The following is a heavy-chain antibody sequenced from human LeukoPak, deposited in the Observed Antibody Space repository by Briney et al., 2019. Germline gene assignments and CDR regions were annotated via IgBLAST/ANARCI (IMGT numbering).Heavy chain of an antibody. J-gene: IGHJ6*02. CDR3: AKRIAAAGRSYGMDV. D-gene: IGHD6-13*01. CDR2: LSYDGSNK. Sequence: GGSLRLSCAASGFTFSSYGMHWVRQAPGKGLEWVAVLSYDGSNKYYADSVKGRFTISRDNSKNTLYLQMNSLRAEDTAVYYCAKRIAAAGRSYGMDVWGQGTTVTVSS. CDR1: GFTFSSYG. V-gene: IGHV3-30*18.